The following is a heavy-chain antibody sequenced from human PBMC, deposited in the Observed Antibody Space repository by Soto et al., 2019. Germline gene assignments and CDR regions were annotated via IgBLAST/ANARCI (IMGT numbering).Heavy chain of an antibody. J-gene: IGHJ6*02. Sequence: SETLSLTCAVYGGSFSGYYWSWIRQPPGKGLEWIGEINHSGSTNYNPSLKSRVTISVDTSKNQFSLKLSSVTAADTAVYYCARGPSSIAARWGYYGMDVWGQGTTVIV. V-gene: IGHV4-34*01. D-gene: IGHD6-6*01. CDR2: INHSGST. CDR3: ARGPSSIAARWGYYGMDV. CDR1: GGSFSGYY.